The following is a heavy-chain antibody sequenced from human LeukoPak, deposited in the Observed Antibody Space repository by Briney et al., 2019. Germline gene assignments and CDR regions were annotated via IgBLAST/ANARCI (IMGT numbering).Heavy chain of an antibody. J-gene: IGHJ5*02. CDR3: ARYHDSSGYIPGWFDP. Sequence: GGSLRLSCAASGFTFDYYWMHWVRQAPGKGLEWVANIKQDGSEKYYVDSVKGRFTISRDNAKNSLYLQMNSLRAEDTAVYYCARYHDSSGYIPGWFDPWGQGTLVTVSS. CDR2: IKQDGSEK. V-gene: IGHV3-7*03. CDR1: GFTFDYYW. D-gene: IGHD3-22*01.